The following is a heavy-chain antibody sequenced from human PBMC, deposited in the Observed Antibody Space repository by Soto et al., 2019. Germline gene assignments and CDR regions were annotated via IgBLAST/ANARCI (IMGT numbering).Heavy chain of an antibody. V-gene: IGHV3-23*01. CDR2: ISGSGGST. D-gene: IGHD5-12*01. J-gene: IGHJ4*02. CDR3: AKAPSVGGWLQSNFDY. Sequence: EVQLLESGGGLVQPGGSLRLSCAASGFTFSNYVMSWVRQAPGKGLEWVSVISGSGGSTYYADSVKGRFTISRDNSKNTMYLQMNSLRAEDTAVYYCAKAPSVGGWLQSNFDYWGQGTLVTVSS. CDR1: GFTFSNYV.